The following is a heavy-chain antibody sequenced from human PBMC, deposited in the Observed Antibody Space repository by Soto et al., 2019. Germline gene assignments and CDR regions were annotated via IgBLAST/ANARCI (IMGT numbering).Heavy chain of an antibody. D-gene: IGHD2-8*01. CDR1: GGSFSGYY. CDR2: INHSGST. Sequence: NPSETLSLTCAAYGGSFSGYYWSWIRQPPGKGLEWIGEINHSGSTHHNPSLKSRVTISVDASKNQFSLNLSSVTAADTAVYYCARGLYKDYWGQGTLVTVSS. V-gene: IGHV4-34*01. J-gene: IGHJ4*02. CDR3: ARGLYKDY.